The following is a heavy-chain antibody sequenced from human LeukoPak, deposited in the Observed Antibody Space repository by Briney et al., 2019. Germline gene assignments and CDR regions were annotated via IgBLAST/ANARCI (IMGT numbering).Heavy chain of an antibody. V-gene: IGHV4-39*07. CDR3: ARDRSPYGSGGYYYGMDV. J-gene: IGHJ6*02. D-gene: IGHD3-10*01. CDR2: IYYSGST. CDR1: GGSISSSSYY. Sequence: PSETLSLTCTVSGGSISSSSYYWGWIRQPPGKGLEWIGSIYYSGSTYYNPSLKSRVTISVDTSKNQFSLKLSSVTAADTAVYYCARDRSPYGSGGYYYGMDVWGQGTTVTVSS.